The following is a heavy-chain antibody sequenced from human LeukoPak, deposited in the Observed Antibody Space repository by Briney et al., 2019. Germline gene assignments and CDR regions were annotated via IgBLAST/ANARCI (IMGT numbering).Heavy chain of an antibody. D-gene: IGHD3-22*01. CDR3: ARSPRSGYYYPNAFDI. J-gene: IGHJ3*02. CDR2: ISSSSSTI. CDR1: GFTFSSYS. V-gene: IGHV3-48*04. Sequence: WGSLRLSCAASGFTFSSYSMNWVRQGPGKGLEWVSYISSSSSTIYYADSVKGRFVISRDNTKNSLYLQMISPRAEDTAVYYCARSPRSGYYYPNAFDIWGQGTMVTVSS.